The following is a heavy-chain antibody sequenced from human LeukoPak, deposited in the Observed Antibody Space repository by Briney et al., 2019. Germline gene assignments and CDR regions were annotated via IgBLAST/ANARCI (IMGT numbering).Heavy chain of an antibody. CDR2: IIPIFGTA. Sequence: SVKVSCKASGGTFVSYAISWVRQAPGQGLEWMVGIIPIFGTANYAQKFQGRVTITADESTSTAYMELSSLRSEDTAVYYCARDSVDTAMVTPYNWFDPWGQGTLVTVSS. J-gene: IGHJ5*02. CDR1: GGTFVSYA. CDR3: ARDSVDTAMVTPYNWFDP. V-gene: IGHV1-69*13. D-gene: IGHD5-18*01.